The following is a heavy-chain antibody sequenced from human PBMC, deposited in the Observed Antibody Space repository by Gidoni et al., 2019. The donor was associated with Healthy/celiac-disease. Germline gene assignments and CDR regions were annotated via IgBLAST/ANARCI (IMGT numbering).Heavy chain of an antibody. CDR2: IYYSGRT. V-gene: IGHV4-39*01. CDR1: VGSISSSRYY. Sequence: QLQLQESRPGLVKPSETLSLTCTVSVGSISSSRYYWGWTRQPPGKGLEWIGSIYYSGRTYYNPSVKSRVNISVDTSKNQFSLKLSSVTAADTAVYYCARNHYGSGSYYNVYYYYYGMDVWGQGTTVTVSS. CDR3: ARNHYGSGSYYNVYYYYYGMDV. D-gene: IGHD3-10*01. J-gene: IGHJ6*02.